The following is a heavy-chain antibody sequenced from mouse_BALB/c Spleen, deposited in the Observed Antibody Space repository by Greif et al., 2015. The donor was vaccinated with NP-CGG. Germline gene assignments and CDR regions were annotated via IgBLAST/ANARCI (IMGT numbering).Heavy chain of an antibody. J-gene: IGHJ4*01. Sequence: VHLVESGPGLVQPSRSLSITCTVSGFSLTSYGVHWVRQSPGKGLEWLGVIWSGGSTDYNAAFISRLSISKDNSKSQVFFKMNSLQANDTAIYYCARKGEVRRTFYAMDYWGQGTSVTVSS. CDR3: ARKGEVRRTFYAMDY. CDR1: GFSLTSYG. V-gene: IGHV2-2*02. D-gene: IGHD2-14*01. CDR2: IWSGGST.